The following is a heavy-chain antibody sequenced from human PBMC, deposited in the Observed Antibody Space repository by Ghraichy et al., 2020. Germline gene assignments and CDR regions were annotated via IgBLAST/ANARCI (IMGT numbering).Heavy chain of an antibody. CDR1: GESLSGYY. D-gene: IGHD6-19*01. CDR2: VSHRGKN. J-gene: IGHJ3*02. Sequence: SETLSLTCAVYGESLSGYYWTWIRQSPGKGLEWIGEVSHRGKNNNNPSLKSRVIMSIDTSRKQFSLKMNSVTAADTAVYYCAGQWMGAAGIDIWGQGTVVTVSS. CDR3: AGQWMGAAGIDI. V-gene: IGHV4-34*01.